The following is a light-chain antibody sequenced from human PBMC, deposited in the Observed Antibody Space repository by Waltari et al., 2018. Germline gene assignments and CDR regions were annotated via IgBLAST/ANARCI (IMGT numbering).Light chain of an antibody. CDR3: QQYNNWPLT. CDR1: QSVSSD. J-gene: IGKJ4*01. V-gene: IGKV3-15*01. CDR2: GAS. Sequence: EIVLTQSPATLSVSPGEGATLSCRASQSVSSDLAWYQQKPGQAPRLLIYGASTMATGIPARFSGSGSGTEFTLTISSMQSEDFAVYYCQQYNNWPLTFGGGTKVEIK.